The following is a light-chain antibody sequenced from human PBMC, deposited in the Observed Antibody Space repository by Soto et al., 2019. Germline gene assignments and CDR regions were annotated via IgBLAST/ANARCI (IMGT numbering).Light chain of an antibody. CDR1: QSISNS. V-gene: IGKV3-15*01. Sequence: MTQSPSTLSASVGDRVTITCRASQSISNSLAWYQQRPGQPPRLLIYGASTRAAGISARFSGSGSGTEFTLTISSLQSEDFAVYYCQQSSNWPRTFGQGTKVDIK. CDR3: QQSSNWPRT. CDR2: GAS. J-gene: IGKJ1*01.